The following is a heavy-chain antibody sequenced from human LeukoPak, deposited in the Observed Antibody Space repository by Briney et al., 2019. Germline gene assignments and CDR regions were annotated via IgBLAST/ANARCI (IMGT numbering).Heavy chain of an antibody. V-gene: IGHV3-30*04. CDR2: ISYDGSNK. D-gene: IGHD3-22*01. CDR3: ARDVHPYYYYDSSGSLGY. Sequence: GGSLRLSCAASGFTFSSYAMSWVRQAPGKGLEWVAVISYDGSNKYYADSVKGRFTISRDNSKNTLYLQMNSLRAEDTAVYYCARDVHPYYYYDSSGSLGYWGQGTLVTVSS. CDR1: GFTFSSYA. J-gene: IGHJ4*02.